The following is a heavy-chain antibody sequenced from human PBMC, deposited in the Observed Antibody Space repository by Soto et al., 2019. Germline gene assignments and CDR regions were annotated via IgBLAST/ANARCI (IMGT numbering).Heavy chain of an antibody. J-gene: IGHJ6*02. V-gene: IGHV4-34*01. D-gene: IGHD2-2*01. Sequence: QVQLQQWGAGLLKPSETLSLTCAVYGGSFSGYYWSWIRQPPGKGLEWIGEINHSGSTNYNPSLKSRVTISVDTSNNQFSLKLSSVTAADTAVYYCARGGWYCSSTSCYPYYYYYGMDVWGQGTTVTVSS. CDR2: INHSGST. CDR1: GGSFSGYY. CDR3: ARGGWYCSSTSCYPYYYYYGMDV.